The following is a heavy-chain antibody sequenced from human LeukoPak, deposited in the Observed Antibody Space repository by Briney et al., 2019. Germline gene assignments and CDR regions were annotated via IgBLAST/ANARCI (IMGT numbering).Heavy chain of an antibody. J-gene: IGHJ4*02. V-gene: IGHV4-59*01. CDR3: ARRAAYGSGGFDY. D-gene: IGHD3-3*01. CDR2: IYYSGST. CDR1: GGSISSYY. Sequence: SETLSLTCTVSGGSISSYYWSWIRQPPGKGLEWIGYIYYSGSTNYNPSLKSRVTISVDTSKNQFSLKLSSVTAADTAVYYCARRAAYGSGGFDYWGQGTLVTVSS.